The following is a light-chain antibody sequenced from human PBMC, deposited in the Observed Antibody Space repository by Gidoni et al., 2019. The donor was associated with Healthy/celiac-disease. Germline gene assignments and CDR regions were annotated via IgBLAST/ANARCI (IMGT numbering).Light chain of an antibody. Sequence: EIVLTQSPATLSLSPGERATLSCRASQSVSSYLAWYQQTPGQAPRLLIYDASNRATGIPARFSGSGSGTDFTLTISSLEPEDFAVYYCQQRSNWPGTFSQGTKVEIK. V-gene: IGKV3-11*01. J-gene: IGKJ1*01. CDR3: QQRSNWPGT. CDR2: DAS. CDR1: QSVSSY.